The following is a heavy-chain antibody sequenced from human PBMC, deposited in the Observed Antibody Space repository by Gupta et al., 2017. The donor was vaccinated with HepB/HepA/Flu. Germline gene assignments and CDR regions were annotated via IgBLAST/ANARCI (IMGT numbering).Heavy chain of an antibody. J-gene: IGHJ4*02. Sequence: VPLLESGGGVVPSGGSLRLAGAASGLSFKNEDMQWVRQAPGKGLEWVAAISNDGMRKLYVDSVRGRFTISRDNSKRMLYLQMNTLTHEDTAGYYCVNRTNWGQGTLVAV. CDR1: GLSFKNED. V-gene: IGHV3-30*18. CDR2: ISNDGMRK. CDR3: VNRTN.